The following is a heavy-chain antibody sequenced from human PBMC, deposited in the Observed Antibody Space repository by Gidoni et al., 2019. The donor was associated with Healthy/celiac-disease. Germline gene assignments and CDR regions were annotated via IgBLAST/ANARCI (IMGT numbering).Heavy chain of an antibody. CDR1: GGTFSSSA. V-gene: IGHV1-69*06. D-gene: IGHD3-16*01. CDR3: ARGGATAKSKYYYYGMDV. Sequence: QVQLVQSGAEVKKPGSSVKVSCKASGGTFSSSAISWVRQAPGQGLEWMGGIIPIFGSANYAQKFQGRVTITADKSTSTAYMELSSLRSEDTAVYYCARGGATAKSKYYYYGMDVWGQGTTVTVSS. J-gene: IGHJ6*02. CDR2: IIPIFGSA.